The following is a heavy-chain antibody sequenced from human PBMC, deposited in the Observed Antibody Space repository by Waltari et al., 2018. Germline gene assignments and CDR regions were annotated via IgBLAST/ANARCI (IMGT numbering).Heavy chain of an antibody. Sequence: QVQLQESGPGLVKPSETLSLTCTVSGGSISSYYWSWIRQPPGKGLEWIGYIYYSGSTNYNPSLKSRVTISVDTSKNQFSLKLSSVTAADTAVYYCARQSINGWYFDLWGRGTLVTVSS. CDR3: ARQSINGWYFDL. D-gene: IGHD1-20*01. J-gene: IGHJ2*01. CDR1: GGSISSYY. V-gene: IGHV4-59*01. CDR2: IYYSGST.